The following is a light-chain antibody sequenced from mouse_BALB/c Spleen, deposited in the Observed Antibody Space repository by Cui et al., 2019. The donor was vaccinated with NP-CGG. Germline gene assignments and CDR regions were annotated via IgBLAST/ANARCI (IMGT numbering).Light chain of an antibody. CDR1: TGAVTTSNY. J-gene: IGLJ1*01. Sequence: QAVVPPESSLTSSPGQPVTLTSRSSTGAVTTSNYANWVQEKPDHLFTGLIGCTNNRAPGVPARFSGSLIEDKAALTITGAQTEDEARYICALRYSNHWVFGRRTKLTVL. CDR2: CTN. CDR3: ALRYSNHWV. V-gene: IGLV1*01.